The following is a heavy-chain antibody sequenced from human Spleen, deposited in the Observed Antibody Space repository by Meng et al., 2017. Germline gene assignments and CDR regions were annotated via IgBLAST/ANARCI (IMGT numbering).Heavy chain of an antibody. V-gene: IGHV1-69*05. D-gene: IGHD2-2*01. CDR3: ARKAGNCISTTCYSLDY. CDR2: INAVFGTT. CDR1: GYTFAAYW. Sequence: SVKVSCKASGYTFAAYWIQWVRQAPGQGLEWMGGINAVFGTTNYAQKFQGRVTITTDESTSTVYMELTRLTSEDTAVYFCARKAGNCISTTCYSLDYWGQGTLVTVSS. J-gene: IGHJ4*02.